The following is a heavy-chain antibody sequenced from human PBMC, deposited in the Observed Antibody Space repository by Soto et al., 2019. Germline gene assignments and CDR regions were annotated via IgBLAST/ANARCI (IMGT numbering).Heavy chain of an antibody. Sequence: SETLSLTCAVSGYSISSGSYWGWIRQPPGKGLEWIVSIYDSGVTYYNPSLKSRVTTSVDTSENQFSLNLNSMTAADAAVYYCAMRASGEPPYYFDSWGQGTLVTVS. CDR1: GYSISSGSY. D-gene: IGHD7-27*01. V-gene: IGHV4-38-2*01. J-gene: IGHJ4*02. CDR2: IYDSGVT. CDR3: AMRASGEPPYYFDS.